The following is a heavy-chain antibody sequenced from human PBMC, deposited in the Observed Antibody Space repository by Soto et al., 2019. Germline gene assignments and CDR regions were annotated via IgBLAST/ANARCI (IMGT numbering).Heavy chain of an antibody. V-gene: IGHV1-69*05. D-gene: IGHD3-16*02. CDR1: GGTFSNYA. Sequence: QVQLVQSGAEVKKPGSSVKVSCKAPGGTFSNYAISWVRQAPGQGLEWMGGVIPIFGTTNYAQGFQGRVTITTDESTSTAYMELSSLRSEDTAVYYCARVISCCYKDEYDSWGQGTLVTVSS. CDR2: VIPIFGTT. J-gene: IGHJ5*01. CDR3: ARVISCCYKDEYDS.